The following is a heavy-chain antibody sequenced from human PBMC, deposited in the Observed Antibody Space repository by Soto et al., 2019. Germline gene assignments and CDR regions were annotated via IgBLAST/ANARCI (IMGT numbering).Heavy chain of an antibody. J-gene: IGHJ4*02. Sequence: PGGSLRLSCAASGFTFSSYAMHWVRQAPGKGLEWVALISYDGSDKDYADSVKGRFTISRDNSRNTLFLQMNSLRAEDTAVYYCAKGGRQWLVTSDFNYWGQGA. V-gene: IGHV3-30-3*01. CDR3: AKGGRQWLVTSDFNY. CDR2: ISYDGSDK. D-gene: IGHD6-19*01. CDR1: GFTFSSYA.